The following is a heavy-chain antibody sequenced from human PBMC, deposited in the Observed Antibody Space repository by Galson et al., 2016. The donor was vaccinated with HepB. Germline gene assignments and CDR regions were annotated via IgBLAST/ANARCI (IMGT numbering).Heavy chain of an antibody. CDR3: ARDEGIAVAGTYYYYGMDV. D-gene: IGHD6-19*01. CDR1: GFTFSSYG. CDR2: IWYDGSNK. V-gene: IGHV3-33*01. Sequence: SLRLSCAASGFTFSSYGMHWVRQAPGKGLEWVAVIWYDGSNKYSADSVKGRFTISRDNSKNTLYLQMNSRRAEDTAVYYCARDEGIAVAGTYYYYGMDVWGQGTTVTVSS. J-gene: IGHJ6*02.